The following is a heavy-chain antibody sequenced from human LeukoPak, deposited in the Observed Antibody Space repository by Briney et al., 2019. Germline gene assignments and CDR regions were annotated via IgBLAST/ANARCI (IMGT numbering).Heavy chain of an antibody. CDR3: ARAAGITGTGQFAYYYYGMDA. CDR1: GYSFTSYW. J-gene: IGHJ6*02. Sequence: GESLKISCKGSGYSFTSYWIGWVRQVPGKGLEWMGIIYPGDSDTRYSPSFQGQVTISADKSISTAYLQWSSLKASDTAMYYCARAAGITGTGQFAYYYYGMDAWGQGTTVTVSS. D-gene: IGHD1-20*01. CDR2: IYPGDSDT. V-gene: IGHV5-51*01.